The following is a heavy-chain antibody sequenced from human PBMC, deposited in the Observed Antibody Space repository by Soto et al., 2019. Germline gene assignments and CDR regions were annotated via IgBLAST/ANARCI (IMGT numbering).Heavy chain of an antibody. V-gene: IGHV3-33*01. J-gene: IGHJ4*02. CDR3: ARDPVGLAEAGYCDY. CDR1: GFTFSSYG. D-gene: IGHD6-19*01. Sequence: PGGSLRLSCAASGFTFSSYGLHWVRQAPGKGPAWVAVIWYDGSNKYYADSVKVRFTISRDNSKNTLYLQMNSLRAEDTAVYYCARDPVGLAEAGYCDYWGQGTLVTVSS. CDR2: IWYDGSNK.